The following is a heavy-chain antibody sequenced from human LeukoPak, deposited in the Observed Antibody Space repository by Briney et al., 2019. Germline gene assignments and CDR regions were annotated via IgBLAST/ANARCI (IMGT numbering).Heavy chain of an antibody. CDR1: GFTFSSYE. J-gene: IGHJ6*03. Sequence: GGSLRLSCAASGFTFSSYEMNWVRQAPGKGLEWVSYISSSGSTIYYADSVKGRFTIYRDNAKNSLYLQMNSLRAEDTAVYYCAREEKTYYYDSSGYSGYYYYYMDVWGKGTTVTISS. CDR3: AREEKTYYYDSSGYSGYYYYYMDV. D-gene: IGHD3-22*01. V-gene: IGHV3-48*03. CDR2: ISSSGSTI.